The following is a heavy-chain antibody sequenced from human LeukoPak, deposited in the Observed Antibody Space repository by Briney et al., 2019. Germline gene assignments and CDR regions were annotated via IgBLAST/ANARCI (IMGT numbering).Heavy chain of an antibody. D-gene: IGHD2-2*01. J-gene: IGHJ3*02. CDR3: ARHVVVVPAAIDAFDI. Sequence: PSETLSLTCAVYGGSFSGYYWSRIRQPPGKVLEWIGYIYYSGSTNYNPSLKSRVTISVDTSKNQFSLKLSSVTAADTAVYYCARHVVVVPAAIDAFDIWGQGTMVTVSS. CDR2: IYYSGST. CDR1: GGSFSGYY. V-gene: IGHV4-59*08.